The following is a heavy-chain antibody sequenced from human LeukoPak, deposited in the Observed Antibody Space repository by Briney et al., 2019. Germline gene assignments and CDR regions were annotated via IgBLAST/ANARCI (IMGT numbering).Heavy chain of an antibody. CDR3: ARDGYDSNGYYDC. CDR1: GGSISSYY. V-gene: IGHV4-4*07. D-gene: IGHD3-22*01. CDR2: ISSSGSA. Sequence: SETLSLTCTVSGGSISSYYWTWIRQPAGKGLEWIGRISSSGSANYNPSLKSRVTMSVDTSKNQFSLNLNSVTAADTAVYYCARDGYDSNGYYDCWGQGTLVTVSS. J-gene: IGHJ4*02.